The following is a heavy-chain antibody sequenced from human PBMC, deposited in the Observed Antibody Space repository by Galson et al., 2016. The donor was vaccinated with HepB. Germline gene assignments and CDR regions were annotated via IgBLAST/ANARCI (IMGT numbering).Heavy chain of an antibody. Sequence: SLRLSCAASGFTFDEYAMHWVRQAPGKGLEWVSTISWNSGTIAYADSVKGRFTFSRDNAKNSLYLQMNSLKTEDTALYYCVKDTSAGAAASGCFDYWGQGTLVTVSS. J-gene: IGHJ4*02. CDR1: GFTFDEYA. CDR3: VKDTSAGAAASGCFDY. D-gene: IGHD6-13*01. CDR2: ISWNSGTI. V-gene: IGHV3-9*01.